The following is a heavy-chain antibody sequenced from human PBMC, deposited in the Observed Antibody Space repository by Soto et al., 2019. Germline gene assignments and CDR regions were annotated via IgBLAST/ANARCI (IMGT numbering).Heavy chain of an antibody. D-gene: IGHD5-18*01. CDR2: INSDGSST. V-gene: IGHV3-74*01. J-gene: IGHJ4*02. Sequence: PGGSLRLSCAASGFTFSGYWMHWVRQAPGKGLVWVSRINSDGSSTSYADSVKGRFTISRDNAKNTLYLQMNGLRAEDTALYYCAVTPWIQLWSFDYWGRGTLVTVSS. CDR3: AVTPWIQLWSFDY. CDR1: GFTFSGYW.